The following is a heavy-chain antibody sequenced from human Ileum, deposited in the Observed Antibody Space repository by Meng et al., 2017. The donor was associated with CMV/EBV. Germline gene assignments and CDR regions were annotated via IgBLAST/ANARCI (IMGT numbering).Heavy chain of an antibody. D-gene: IGHD3-16*02. J-gene: IGHJ6*02. V-gene: IGHV1-8*01. CDR2: MNPNTGKT. CDR1: GYTFATYD. Sequence: ASVKVSCKASGYTFATYDINWVRQASGQGLEWLGYMNPNTGKTGHAQKFQGRITMTTDTSTSTAHMELSSLRSDDTATYYCGRGTSLGGLDVWGQGTTVT. CDR3: GRGTSLGGLDV.